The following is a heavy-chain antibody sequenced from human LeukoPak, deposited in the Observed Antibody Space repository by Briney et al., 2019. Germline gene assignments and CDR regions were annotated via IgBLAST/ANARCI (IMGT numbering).Heavy chain of an antibody. V-gene: IGHV3-20*04. CDR1: GFTFDDYG. CDR2: IIWDGGYT. D-gene: IGHD3-22*01. Sequence: GRSLRLSCAASGFTFDDYGMTWVRQAPGKGLEWVSGIIWDGGYTGYADSVKGRFTISRDNAKNSLYLQMNSLRAEDTALYYCAGTYYYDSSGFYPEFFQHWGQGTLVIISS. CDR3: AGTYYYDSSGFYPEFFQH. J-gene: IGHJ1*01.